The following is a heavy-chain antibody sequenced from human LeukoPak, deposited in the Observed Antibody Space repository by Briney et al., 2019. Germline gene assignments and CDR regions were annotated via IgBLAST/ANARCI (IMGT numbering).Heavy chain of an antibody. CDR1: GGSISSGGYY. Sequence: SSETLSLTCTVSGGSISSGGYYWSWIRQHPGKGLEWIGYIYYSGSTYYNPSLKSRVTISVDTSKNQFSPKLSSVTAADTAVYYCARNEAARPYFDYWGQETLVTVSS. D-gene: IGHD6-6*01. CDR2: IYYSGST. J-gene: IGHJ4*02. V-gene: IGHV4-31*03. CDR3: ARNEAARPYFDY.